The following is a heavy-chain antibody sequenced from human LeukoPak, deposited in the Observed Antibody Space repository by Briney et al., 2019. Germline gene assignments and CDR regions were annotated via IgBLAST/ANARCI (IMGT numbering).Heavy chain of an antibody. J-gene: IGHJ6*03. CDR1: GFTFSSYW. V-gene: IGHV3-7*01. D-gene: IGHD3-9*01. CDR3: ARDHHDVVTGYYSNYYNYYYMDV. Sequence: GGSLRLSCVASGFTFSSYWMSWVRQAPGKGLEWVANIKEDGSEKYYVDSVRGRFTLSRDNAENSLYLQMNSLRAEDTAVYYCARDHHDVVTGYYSNYYNYYYMDVWGKGTTVTVSS. CDR2: IKEDGSEK.